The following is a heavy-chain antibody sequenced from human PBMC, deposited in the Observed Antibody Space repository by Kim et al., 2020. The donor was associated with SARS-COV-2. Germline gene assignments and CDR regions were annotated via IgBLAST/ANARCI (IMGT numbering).Heavy chain of an antibody. D-gene: IGHD2-2*02. CDR2: IYQSGST. CDR1: GGSISSGGYS. CDR3: ARGPPDCSSTSCYTTQNWFDP. J-gene: IGHJ5*02. V-gene: IGHV4-30-2*01. Sequence: SETLSLTCAVSGGSISSGGYSCSWIRQPPGQGLEWIGYIYQSGSTYYNPSLKSRVIISLDRSKNQFSLKLSAVIAADTAVYYCARGPPDCSSTSCYTTQNWFDPWGQGTLVTVSS.